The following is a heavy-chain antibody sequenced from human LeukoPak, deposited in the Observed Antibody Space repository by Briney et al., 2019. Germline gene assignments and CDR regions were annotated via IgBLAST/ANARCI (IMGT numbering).Heavy chain of an antibody. V-gene: IGHV1-69*06. CDR1: GYTFTSYG. D-gene: IGHD4-17*01. CDR2: IIPILGTA. J-gene: IGHJ4*02. CDR3: ARGPDYGDYFDY. Sequence: ASVKVSCKASGYTFTSYGISWVRQAPGQGLEWMGGIIPILGTANYAQKFQGRVTITADKSTSTAYMELSSLRSEDTAVYYCARGPDYGDYFDYWGQGTLVTVSS.